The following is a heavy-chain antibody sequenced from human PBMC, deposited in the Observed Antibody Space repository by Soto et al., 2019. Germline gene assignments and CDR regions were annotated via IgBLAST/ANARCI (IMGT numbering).Heavy chain of an antibody. D-gene: IGHD1-26*01. V-gene: IGHV1-18*04. Sequence: QVQLVQSEAEVKKPGASVKVSCEASGYTFINHGISWVRQAPGQRLEWMGWVSGSNGNTKYAQKFQGRVTMTTKTSTSTAHMELRNLRSDDTAVYFCARDFYPLAYFFDPWGQGTLVTVSS. CDR3: ARDFYPLAYFFDP. J-gene: IGHJ5*02. CDR2: VSGSNGNT. CDR1: GYTFINHG.